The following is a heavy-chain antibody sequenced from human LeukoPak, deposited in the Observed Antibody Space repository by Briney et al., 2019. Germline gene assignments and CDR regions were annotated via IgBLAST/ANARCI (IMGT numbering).Heavy chain of an antibody. J-gene: IGHJ6*03. CDR3: ARQVYGSGSYYKHYYMDV. D-gene: IGHD3-10*01. CDR1: GYSFTSYW. Sequence: LGESLKISCKGSGYSFTSYWIGWVRQMPGKGLEWMGIIYPGDSDTRYSPSFQGQVTISADKSISTAYLQWSSLKAPDTAMYYCARQVYGSGSYYKHYYMDVWGKGTTVTISS. V-gene: IGHV5-51*01. CDR2: IYPGDSDT.